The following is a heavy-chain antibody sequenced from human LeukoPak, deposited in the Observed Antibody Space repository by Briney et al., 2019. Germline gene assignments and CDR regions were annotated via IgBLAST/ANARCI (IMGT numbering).Heavy chain of an antibody. CDR1: GFTFSIYS. CDR2: ISSSSSYI. V-gene: IGHV3-21*01. CDR3: ASGSHYDILTGYYKEDY. J-gene: IGHJ4*02. D-gene: IGHD3-9*01. Sequence: GGSLRLSCAASGFTFSIYSMNWVRQAPGKGLEWVSSISSSSSYIYYADSVKGRFTISRDNAKNSLYLQMNSLRAEDTAVYYCASGSHYDILTGYYKEDYWGQGTLVTVSS.